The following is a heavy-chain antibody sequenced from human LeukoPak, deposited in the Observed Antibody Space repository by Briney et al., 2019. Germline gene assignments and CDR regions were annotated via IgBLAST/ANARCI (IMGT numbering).Heavy chain of an antibody. D-gene: IGHD3-22*01. J-gene: IGHJ4*02. CDR3: ARDLELTYYDSSGHDY. Sequence: GGSLRLSCAASGFTFSSYWMHWVRQAPGKGLVWVSRIYSDGSSTSYADSVKGRFTISRDNAKNTLYLQMNSLSAEDTAVYYCARDLELTYYDSSGHDYWGQGTLVTVSS. CDR1: GFTFSSYW. CDR2: IYSDGSST. V-gene: IGHV3-74*01.